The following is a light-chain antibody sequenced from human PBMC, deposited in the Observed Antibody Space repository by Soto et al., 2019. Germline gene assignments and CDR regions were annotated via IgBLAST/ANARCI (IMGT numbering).Light chain of an antibody. Sequence: QSVLTQPSSVSGATGKRVTISCTGSSSNIGAGYDVHWYHQLPGTAPKLLIYGNNNRPSGVPDRFSGSRSGTSASLAITGLQAEDEADYYCQSYDSSLSVWVFGGGTKVTV. V-gene: IGLV1-40*01. CDR3: QSYDSSLSVWV. CDR1: SSNIGAGYD. J-gene: IGLJ3*02. CDR2: GNN.